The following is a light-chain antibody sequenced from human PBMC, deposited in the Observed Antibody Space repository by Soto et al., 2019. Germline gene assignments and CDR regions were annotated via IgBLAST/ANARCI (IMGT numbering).Light chain of an antibody. Sequence: EIVLTQSPATLSSSPGETATLSCRASQYVGTRLAWYQHKPGQAPRLLIYYTSNRATGILARFSGSGSGTDFTLTINSLAPEDFAIYYCHQRQSWPRTFGQGTKVDIK. CDR3: HQRQSWPRT. J-gene: IGKJ1*01. CDR1: QYVGTR. V-gene: IGKV3-11*01. CDR2: YTS.